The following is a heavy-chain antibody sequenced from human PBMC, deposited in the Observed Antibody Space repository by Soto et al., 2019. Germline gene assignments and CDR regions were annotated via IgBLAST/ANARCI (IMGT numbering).Heavy chain of an antibody. D-gene: IGHD6-13*01. CDR1: GFTFSSYA. V-gene: IGHV3-30-3*01. Sequence: GGSLRLSCAASGFTFSSYAMHWVRQAPGKGLEWVAVISYDGSNKYYADSVKGRFTISRDNSKNTLYLQMNSLRAEDTAVYYCARDPGGAAAGTDYYYYYGMDVWGQGTTVTVSS. CDR3: ARDPGGAAAGTDYYYYYGMDV. J-gene: IGHJ6*02. CDR2: ISYDGSNK.